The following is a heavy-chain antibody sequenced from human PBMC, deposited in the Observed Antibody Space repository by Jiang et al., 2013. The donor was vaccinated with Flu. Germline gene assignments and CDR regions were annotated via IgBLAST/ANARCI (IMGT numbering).Heavy chain of an antibody. CDR1: GYSFTNYW. V-gene: IGHV5-51*03. D-gene: IGHD3-10*01. CDR3: ARLEAQTMVRGVIMGSGNWFDP. Sequence: GAEVKKPGESLKISSKASGYSFTNYWLGWVRQMPGKGLEWMGIIYPGDSDTKYSPSFQGQVTISADKSISTAYLQWSSLKASDTAMYYCARLEAQTMVRGVIMGSGNWFDPWGQGTLVTVSS. CDR2: IYPGDSDT. J-gene: IGHJ5*02.